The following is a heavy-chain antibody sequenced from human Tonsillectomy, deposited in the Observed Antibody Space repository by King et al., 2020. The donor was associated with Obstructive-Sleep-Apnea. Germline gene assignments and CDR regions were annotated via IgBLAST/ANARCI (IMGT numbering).Heavy chain of an antibody. J-gene: IGHJ5*02. Sequence: QLQLQESGPGLVKPSETLSLTCSVSDYSINSGYYWGWIRQPPGKGLEWIGSIYHSGSTYYNPSLKSRVTISVDTSKNQFSLKLIFVTAADTAMYYCARQPPPYSFDPWGQGTLVTVSS. V-gene: IGHV4-38-2*02. CDR3: ARQPPPYSFDP. CDR1: DYSINSGYY. CDR2: IYHSGST.